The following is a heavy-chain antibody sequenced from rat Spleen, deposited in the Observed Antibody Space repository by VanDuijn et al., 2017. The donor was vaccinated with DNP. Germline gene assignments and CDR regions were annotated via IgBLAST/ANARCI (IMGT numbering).Heavy chain of an antibody. Sequence: EVQLVESGGGLVQPGRSLKLSCVASGFTFNNYWMTWIRQVPGEGLEWVASISSSGGSTYYPDSVKGRFTISRDNAKNTLYLQMNSLRSEDTAIYYCARDIYVDYWYFDFWGPGTMVTVSS. CDR3: ARDIYVDYWYFDF. V-gene: IGHV5-31*01. J-gene: IGHJ1*01. D-gene: IGHD1-2*01. CDR1: GFTFNNYW. CDR2: ISSSGGST.